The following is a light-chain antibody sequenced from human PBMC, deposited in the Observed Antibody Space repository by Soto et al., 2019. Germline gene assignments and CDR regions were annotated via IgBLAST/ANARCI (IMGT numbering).Light chain of an antibody. CDR3: GLYGTSFYV. CDR1: TIDVDSSNY. V-gene: IGLV2-11*01. CDR2: DVN. Sequence: QSVLTQPRSESGYPRQSVTLYCTGPTIDVDSSNYVSWYQQHPGKSRKLMIYDVNERPSHIPDPFPASAYRSTASLPISGRPAEDEADYSCGLYGTSFYVVGSGTKITV. J-gene: IGLJ1*01.